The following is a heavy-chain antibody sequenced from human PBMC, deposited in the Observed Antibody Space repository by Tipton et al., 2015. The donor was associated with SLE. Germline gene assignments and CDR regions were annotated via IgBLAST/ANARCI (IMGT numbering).Heavy chain of an antibody. J-gene: IGHJ4*02. CDR1: GGSISGYY. Sequence: TLSLTCTVSGGSISGYYWSWIRQPPGKGLEWIGEINHSGSTNYNPSLKSRVTISVDTSKNQFSLKLSSVTAADTAVYYCARRPGTGPHYFDYWGQGTLVTVSS. CDR3: ARRPGTGPHYFDY. D-gene: IGHD7-27*01. V-gene: IGHV4-34*01. CDR2: INHSGST.